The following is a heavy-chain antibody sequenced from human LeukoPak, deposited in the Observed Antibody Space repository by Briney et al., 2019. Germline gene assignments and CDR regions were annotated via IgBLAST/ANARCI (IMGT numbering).Heavy chain of an antibody. CDR1: GGSISSGGYY. J-gene: IGHJ3*02. CDR2: IYYSGST. D-gene: IGHD3-22*01. V-gene: IGHV4-31*03. Sequence: PSQTLSLTCTVSGGSISSGGYYWSWIRQHPGKGLEWIGYIYYSGSTYYNPSLKSRVTISVDTSKNQFFLKLSSVTAADTAVYYCARDPYYYDSSGYGAFDIWGQGTMVTVSS. CDR3: ARDPYYYDSSGYGAFDI.